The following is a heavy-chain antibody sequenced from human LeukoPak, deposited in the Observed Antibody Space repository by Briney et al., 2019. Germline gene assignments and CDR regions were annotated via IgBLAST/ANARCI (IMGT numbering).Heavy chain of an antibody. CDR2: INHSGST. D-gene: IGHD6-13*01. CDR1: GGSFSGYY. V-gene: IGHV4-34*01. Sequence: SGTLSLTCAVYGGSFSGYYWSWIRQPPGKGLEWIGEINHSGSTNYNPSLKSRVTISVDTSKNQFSLKLSSVTAADTAVYYCAREGAAAGTKPFDYWGQGTLVTVSS. CDR3: AREGAAAGTKPFDY. J-gene: IGHJ4*02.